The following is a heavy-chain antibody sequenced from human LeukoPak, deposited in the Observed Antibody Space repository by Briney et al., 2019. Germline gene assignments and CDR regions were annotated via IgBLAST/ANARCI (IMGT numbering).Heavy chain of an antibody. V-gene: IGHV3-11*04. J-gene: IGHJ3*02. CDR2: ISTTGRTI. Sequence: PGGSLRLSCAASGFTFSDDYMSWIRQAPGKGLEWVSYISTTGRTIYYADSVKGRFTISRDNVQNSLYLQMNSLRAEDTAVYYCARDLPYDILTGYPTDAFDIWGQGTMVTVSS. CDR1: GFTFSDDY. D-gene: IGHD3-9*01. CDR3: ARDLPYDILTGYPTDAFDI.